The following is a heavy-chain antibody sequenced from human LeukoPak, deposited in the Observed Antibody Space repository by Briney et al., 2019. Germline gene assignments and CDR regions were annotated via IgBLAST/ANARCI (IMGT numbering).Heavy chain of an antibody. J-gene: IGHJ3*02. Sequence: GGSLRLSWAASGFTFSSYAMSWVRQAPGKGLERVSAISGSGGGTYYADSVKGRFTISRDNSKNTLYLQMNSLRAEDTAVYYCAKDLGFRPNAFDIWGQGTMVTVSS. CDR2: ISGSGGGT. CDR3: AKDLGFRPNAFDI. CDR1: GFTFSSYA. V-gene: IGHV3-23*01.